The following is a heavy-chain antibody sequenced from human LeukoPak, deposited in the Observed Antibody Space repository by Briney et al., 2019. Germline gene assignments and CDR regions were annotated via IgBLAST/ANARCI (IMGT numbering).Heavy chain of an antibody. J-gene: IGHJ6*02. CDR2: IYYSGST. Sequence: SETLSLTCTVSGGSISSSSYYWGWIRQPPGMGLEWIGSIYYSGSTYYNPSLKSRVTISVDTSKNQFSLKLSSVTAADTAVYYCARHETTVTPRYYYGMDVWGQGTTVTVSS. V-gene: IGHV4-39*01. D-gene: IGHD4-17*01. CDR1: GGSISSSSYY. CDR3: ARHETTVTPRYYYGMDV.